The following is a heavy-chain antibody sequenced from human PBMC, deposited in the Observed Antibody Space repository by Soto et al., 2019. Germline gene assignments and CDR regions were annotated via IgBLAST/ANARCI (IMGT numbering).Heavy chain of an antibody. CDR1: GFTFSSYG. V-gene: IGHV3-33*01. CDR2: IWYDGSNK. Sequence: GGSLRLSCAASGFTFSSYGMHWVRQAPGKGLEWVAVIWYDGSNKYYADSVKGRFTISRDNSKNTLYLQMNSLRAEDTAVYYCARDRVHGSIAARHYYYGMDVWGQGTTVTVSS. J-gene: IGHJ6*02. D-gene: IGHD6-6*01. CDR3: ARDRVHGSIAARHYYYGMDV.